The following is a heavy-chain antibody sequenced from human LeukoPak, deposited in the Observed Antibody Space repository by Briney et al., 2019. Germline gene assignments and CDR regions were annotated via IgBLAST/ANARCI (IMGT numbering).Heavy chain of an antibody. J-gene: IGHJ4*02. CDR1: GYIFTSYW. CDR2: IYPGDSDT. D-gene: IGHD4-17*01. Sequence: GESLKISCQGSGYIFTSYWIGWVRQMPGKGLEWMGIIYPGDSDTRYSPSFQGQVTISADKSISTAYLQWSSPKASDTAMYYCATLTTEGPYYFDYWGQGTLVTVSS. V-gene: IGHV5-51*01. CDR3: ATLTTEGPYYFDY.